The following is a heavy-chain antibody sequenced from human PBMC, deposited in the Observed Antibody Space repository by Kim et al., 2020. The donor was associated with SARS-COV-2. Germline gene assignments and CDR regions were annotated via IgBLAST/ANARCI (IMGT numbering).Heavy chain of an antibody. V-gene: IGHV4-34*01. D-gene: IGHD3-10*01. J-gene: IGHJ3*02. CDR3: ARVVSGVGRGRGTFDI. CDR1: GGSFSGYY. Sequence: SETLSLTCAVYGGSFSGYYWSWIRQPPGKGLEWIGEINHSGSTNYNPSLKSRVTISVDTSKNQFSLKLSSVTAADTAVYYCARVVSGVGRGRGTFDIWGQGTMVTVSS. CDR2: INHSGST.